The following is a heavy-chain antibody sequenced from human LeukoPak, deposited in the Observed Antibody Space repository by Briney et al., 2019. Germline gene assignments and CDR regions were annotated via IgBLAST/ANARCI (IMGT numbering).Heavy chain of an antibody. J-gene: IGHJ4*02. V-gene: IGHV4-4*09. CDR2: IHSSGST. CDR3: ARLPARGWYLDY. CDR1: GGSISNYY. D-gene: IGHD6-19*01. Sequence: SETLSLTCIVSGGSISNYYWSWIRQPPGKGLEWIGDIHSSGSTNYNPSLKSRVTISGDMSKNHFSLKLSSVAAADTAVYYCARLPARGWYLDYWGQGTLVTVSS.